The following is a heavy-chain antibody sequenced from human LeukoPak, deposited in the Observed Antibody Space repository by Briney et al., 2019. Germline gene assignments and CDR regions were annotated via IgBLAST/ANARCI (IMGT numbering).Heavy chain of an antibody. V-gene: IGHV3-21*01. D-gene: IGHD3-9*01. J-gene: IGHJ4*02. Sequence: GGSLRLSCAASGFTFSSYSMNWVRQDPGKGLEWVSSISSSSSYIYYAESVKGRFIISRDNAKNSLYLQMNRLRAEDTAVYYCAGSVLTGYPNFEYWGQGTLVTVSS. CDR1: GFTFSSYS. CDR3: AGSVLTGYPNFEY. CDR2: ISSSSSYI.